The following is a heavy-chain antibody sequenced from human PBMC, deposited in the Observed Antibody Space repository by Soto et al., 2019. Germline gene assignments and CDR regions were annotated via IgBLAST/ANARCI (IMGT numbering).Heavy chain of an antibody. CDR1: GFTFSSYG. D-gene: IGHD2-15*01. J-gene: IGHJ5*02. V-gene: IGHV3-30*18. CDR3: AKDYGYCSGGSCYSSGWFDP. CDR2: ISYDGSNK. Sequence: QVQLVESGGGVVQPGRSLRLSCAASGFTFSSYGMHWVRQAPGKGLEWVAVISYDGSNKYYADSVKGRFTISRDNFKNTLYLQMNSLRAEDTAVYYCAKDYGYCSGGSCYSSGWFDPWGQGTLVTVSS.